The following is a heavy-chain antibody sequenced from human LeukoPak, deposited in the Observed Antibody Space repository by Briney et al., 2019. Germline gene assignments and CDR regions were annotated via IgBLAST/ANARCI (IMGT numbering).Heavy chain of an antibody. CDR1: GFTFSSYW. V-gene: IGHV3-74*01. Sequence: GGSLRLSCAASGFTFSSYWMHWVRQAPGKGLMRVSRINSDGSSTSYADSVKGRFTISRDNAKNTLYLQMNSLRAEDTAVFYCARVGQAGYVGYPLDYRGQGTLVTVSS. CDR2: INSDGSST. CDR3: ARVGQAGYVGYPLDY. J-gene: IGHJ4*02. D-gene: IGHD5-12*01.